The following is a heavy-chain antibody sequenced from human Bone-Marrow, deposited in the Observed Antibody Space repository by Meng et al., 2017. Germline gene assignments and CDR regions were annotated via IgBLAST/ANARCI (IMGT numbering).Heavy chain of an antibody. CDR1: GSSLITYD. J-gene: IGHJ4*02. V-gene: IGHV1-18*01. CDR3: ARGSPDTAMVLDF. CDR2: INTYRGTA. D-gene: IGHD5-18*01. Sequence: ASVKVSCKTSGSSLITYDISWVRQAPGQGLEWMGWINTYRGTANYAPKVQGRVTMTTDTSTTTAYMELRSLTSDDTAVYYCARGSPDTAMVLDFWGQGTLVTVSS.